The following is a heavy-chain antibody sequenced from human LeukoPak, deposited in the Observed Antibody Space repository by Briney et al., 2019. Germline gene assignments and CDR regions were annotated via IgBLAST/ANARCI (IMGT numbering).Heavy chain of an antibody. V-gene: IGHV4-34*01. CDR1: GGSFSGYY. CDR2: INHSGST. D-gene: IGHD3-10*01. CDR3: ARVRFYYYGSGSYPPVNAFDI. J-gene: IGHJ3*02. Sequence: PSETLSLTCAVYGGSFSGYYWSWIRQPPGKGLEWIGEINHSGSTNYNPSLKSRVTISVDTSKNQFSLKLSSVTAADTAVYYCARVRFYYYGSGSYPPVNAFDIWGQGTMVTVSS.